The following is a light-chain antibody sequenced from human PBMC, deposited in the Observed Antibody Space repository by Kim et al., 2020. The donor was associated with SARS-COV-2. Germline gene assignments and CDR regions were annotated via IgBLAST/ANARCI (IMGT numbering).Light chain of an antibody. J-gene: IGKJ2*03. Sequence: IQLTQSPSSLSASVGDRVTITCRASQGISDHLAWYQQQPGRPPKLLIYGASTLHTGVTSRFSGSRSGTDFTLIISSLQPEDSASYYCQQINTYPYSFGQGTKLEI. CDR3: QQINTYPYS. CDR1: QGISDH. CDR2: GAS. V-gene: IGKV1-9*01.